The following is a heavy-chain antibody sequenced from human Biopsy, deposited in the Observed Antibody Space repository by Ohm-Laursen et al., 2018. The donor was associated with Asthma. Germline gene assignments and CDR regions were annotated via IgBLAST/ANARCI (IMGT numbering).Heavy chain of an antibody. CDR1: GGSISVSNW. Sequence: SQTLSLTCDVSGGSISVSNWWSWVRQPPGRGLEWIGQIYHLGNANYNPSLKSRVTMSVDKSKNQFSLKLTSVTAADTAVYYCARQKLVAAEGPFDMWGQGTMVIVSS. V-gene: IGHV4/OR15-8*01. J-gene: IGHJ3*02. CDR2: IYHLGNA. CDR3: ARQKLVAAEGPFDM. D-gene: IGHD1-26*01.